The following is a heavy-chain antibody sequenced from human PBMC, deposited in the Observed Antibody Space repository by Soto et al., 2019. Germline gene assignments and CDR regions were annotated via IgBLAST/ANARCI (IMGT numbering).Heavy chain of an antibody. D-gene: IGHD3-16*01. Sequence: QVQLQESGPGLVKPSETLSLTCTVSGGSIGSHYWSWIRQPPGEGLEWIGRAAYSGSPSYNPSLKNRVTISIDTAKNEFSLKLTSVTAADAAVYYCARQWGGDYWGQGILVTVSS. J-gene: IGHJ4*02. CDR3: ARQWGGDY. CDR2: AAYSGSP. CDR1: GGSIGSHY. V-gene: IGHV4-59*08.